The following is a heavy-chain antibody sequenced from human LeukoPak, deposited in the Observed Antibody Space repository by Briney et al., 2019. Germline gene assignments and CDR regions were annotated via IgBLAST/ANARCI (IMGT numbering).Heavy chain of an antibody. CDR2: IYSDSST. Sequence: GGSLRLSCVASGFTVSFNYMSWVRQAPGKGLEWVAIIYSDSSTYYADSVKGRFSTFRDKSKNTVYLQMNSLRADDTAVYYCARVFFLGSPAAIDYWGQGTLVTVSS. CDR1: GFTVSFNY. D-gene: IGHD2-2*01. J-gene: IGHJ4*02. V-gene: IGHV3-53*01. CDR3: ARVFFLGSPAAIDY.